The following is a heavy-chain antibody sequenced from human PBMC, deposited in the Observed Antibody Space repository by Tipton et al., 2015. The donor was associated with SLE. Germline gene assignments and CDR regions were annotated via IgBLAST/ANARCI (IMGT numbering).Heavy chain of an antibody. CDR2: FFYRGST. CDR3: ARVEAVVYGSGIVDS. D-gene: IGHD3-10*01. CDR1: GGSISSDTHY. J-gene: IGHJ4*02. Sequence: TLSLTCSVSGGSISSDTHYWAWIRQPPGKGLECIGAFFYRGSTYYHPSLKSRVTVSVDTSKNHFSLQLTSVTAADTAVYFCARVEAVVYGSGIVDSWGQGTLVTVSS. V-gene: IGHV4-39*07.